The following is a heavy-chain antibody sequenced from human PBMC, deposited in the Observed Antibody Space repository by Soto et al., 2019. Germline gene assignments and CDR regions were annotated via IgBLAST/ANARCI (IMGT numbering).Heavy chain of an antibody. CDR2: IVVGSGNT. CDR1: GFTFTSSA. J-gene: IGHJ4*02. D-gene: IGHD3-10*01. CDR3: AAVVAGSGSYCDY. Sequence: GASVKVSCKASGFTFTSSAMQWVRQARGQRLEWIGWIVVGSGNTNYAQKFQERVTITRDMSTSTAYMELSSLRSEDTAVYYCAAVVAGSGSYCDYWGQGTLVTVSS. V-gene: IGHV1-58*02.